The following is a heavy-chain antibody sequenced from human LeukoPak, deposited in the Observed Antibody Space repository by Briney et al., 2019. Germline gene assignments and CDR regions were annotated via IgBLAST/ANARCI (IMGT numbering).Heavy chain of an antibody. Sequence: GLLRLSCAASGFTFSSYWMHWVRQAPGKGLVWVSRINGDGSSTSYADSVKGRFTNSRDNAKNTLYLQMNSLRAEDTAVYYCARDLDGSGSYHWFDPWGQGTLVTVSS. J-gene: IGHJ5*02. V-gene: IGHV3-74*01. CDR1: GFTFSSYW. D-gene: IGHD3-10*01. CDR3: ARDLDGSGSYHWFDP. CDR2: INGDGSST.